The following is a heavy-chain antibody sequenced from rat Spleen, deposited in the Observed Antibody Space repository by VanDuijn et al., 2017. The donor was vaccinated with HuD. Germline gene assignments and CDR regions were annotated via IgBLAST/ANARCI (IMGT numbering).Heavy chain of an antibody. D-gene: IGHD1-9*01. J-gene: IGHJ2*01. CDR3: ARRHYGYTSLFDY. Sequence: EVQLVESGGGLVQPGRSLKLSCAASGFTFSDYNMAWVRQAPTTGLEWVATISFGDSSGHSSTYYRDSVKGRFTISRANAKSTLNLQMDSLRSEDTASYYCARRHYGYTSLFDYWGQGVMVTVSS. CDR1: GFTFSDYN. V-gene: IGHV5-7*01. CDR2: ISFGDSSGHSST.